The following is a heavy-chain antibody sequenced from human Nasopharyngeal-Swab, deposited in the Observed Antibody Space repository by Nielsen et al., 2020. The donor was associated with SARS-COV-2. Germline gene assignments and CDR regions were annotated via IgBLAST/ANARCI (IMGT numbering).Heavy chain of an antibody. J-gene: IGHJ5*02. CDR2: ISGSGGTT. CDR3: AKDPRREYDFLNWFDP. V-gene: IGHV3-23*01. Sequence: GGSLRLSCAASGFTFSNFVMSWVRQAPGKGLEWVSAISGSGGTTYYADSVKGRFTISRDNSKNTLFLQMNSLRGEDTAVYYCAKDPRREYDFLNWFDPWGQGTLVTVSS. D-gene: IGHD3/OR15-3a*01. CDR1: GFTFSNFV.